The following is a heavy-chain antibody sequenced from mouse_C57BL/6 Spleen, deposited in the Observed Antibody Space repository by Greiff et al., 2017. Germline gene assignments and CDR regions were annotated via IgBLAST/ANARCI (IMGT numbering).Heavy chain of an antibody. V-gene: IGHV1-76*01. Sequence: VQGVESGAELVRPGASVKLSCKASGYTFTDYYINWVKQRPGQGLEWIARIYPGSGNTYYNEKFKGKATLTAEKSSSTAYMQLSSLTSEDSAVYFCARRVWIAMDYWGQGTSVTVSS. J-gene: IGHJ4*01. CDR2: IYPGSGNT. CDR1: GYTFTDYY. D-gene: IGHD2-10*02. CDR3: ARRVWIAMDY.